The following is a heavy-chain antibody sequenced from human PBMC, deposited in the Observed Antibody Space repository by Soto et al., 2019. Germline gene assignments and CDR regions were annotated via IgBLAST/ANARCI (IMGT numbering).Heavy chain of an antibody. CDR2: IYSAGNT. CDR1: GFTISRSY. Sequence: GGSLRLSCAASGFTISRSYMSWVRQARGKGLEWVSVIYSAGNTYYADSVKGRFSISRDNSKNTVYLQMNSLRVEDTAVYYCARGRDGYNFLYEPTWGQGTLVTVSS. D-gene: IGHD5-12*01. J-gene: IGHJ4*02. V-gene: IGHV3-53*01. CDR3: ARGRDGYNFLYEPT.